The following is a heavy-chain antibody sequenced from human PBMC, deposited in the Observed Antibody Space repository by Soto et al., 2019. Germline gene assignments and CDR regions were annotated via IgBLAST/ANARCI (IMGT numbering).Heavy chain of an antibody. D-gene: IGHD3-16*01. J-gene: IGHJ6*04. CDR3: ARTLSSWGDYYSYGMDV. V-gene: IGHV1-69*13. CDR2: IIPIFGTA. CDR1: GGTFSSYA. Sequence: SVKFSCKASGGTFSSYAISWVRQAPGQGLEWMGGIIPIFGTANYAQKFQGRVTITADESTSTAYMELSSLRSEDTAVYYCARTLSSWGDYYSYGMDVWGKGTKVTVSS.